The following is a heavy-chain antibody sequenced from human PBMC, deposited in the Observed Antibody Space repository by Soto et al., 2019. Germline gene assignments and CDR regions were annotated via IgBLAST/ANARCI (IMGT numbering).Heavy chain of an antibody. D-gene: IGHD2-15*01. V-gene: IGHV3-30*18. Sequence: QVQLVESGGGVVQPGRSLRLSCVGSGFVFSDFGMNWVRQAPGKGLEWVAVISFDGIKKYYADSVKGRFSISRDNSKNTVSLQIKSLVAEETAVYYCAKNRRMIVAFIDAFAKWGQGTMVTVSS. CDR1: GFVFSDFG. CDR2: ISFDGIKK. J-gene: IGHJ3*02. CDR3: AKNRRMIVAFIDAFAK.